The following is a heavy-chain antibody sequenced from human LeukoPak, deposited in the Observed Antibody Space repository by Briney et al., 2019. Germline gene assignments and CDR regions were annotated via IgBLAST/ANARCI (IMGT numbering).Heavy chain of an antibody. Sequence: GGSLRLSCAASGFTFSNYAMIWVRQAPGKGLEWVSALSGSGATTYYADSVKGRFTISRDNSKKTLYLQMNSLRVEDTAVYYCARSIAVAGTNWFDPWGQGTLVTVSS. CDR3: ARSIAVAGTNWFDP. J-gene: IGHJ5*02. CDR2: LSGSGATT. D-gene: IGHD6-19*01. CDR1: GFTFSNYA. V-gene: IGHV3-23*01.